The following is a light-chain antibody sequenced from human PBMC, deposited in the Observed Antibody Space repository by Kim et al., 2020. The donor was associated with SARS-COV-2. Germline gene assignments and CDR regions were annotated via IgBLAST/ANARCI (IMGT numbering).Light chain of an antibody. J-gene: IGLJ2*01. V-gene: IGLV2-23*02. Sequence: QSSTISCTGTSSDVGSYNLVAWYQQHPGKAPKLMIYEVSKRPSGVSNRFSGSKSGNTASLTISGLQAEDEADYYCCSYGGRTIYVVFGGGTQLTVL. CDR3: CSYGGRTIYVV. CDR1: SSDVGSYNL. CDR2: EVS.